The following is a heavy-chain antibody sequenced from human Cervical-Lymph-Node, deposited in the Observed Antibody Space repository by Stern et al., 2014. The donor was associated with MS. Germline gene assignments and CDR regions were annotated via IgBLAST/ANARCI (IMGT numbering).Heavy chain of an antibody. CDR3: ARGSGTAYDLRGDY. Sequence: VQLVESGAEARAPGASMKVSCKASGYIFTDYYLHWVRQAPGQGLEWLGWINPNSGGTNYAQNFQGRVTMTRDTSISTAYMELRWLGSADTAVSYCARGSGTAYDLRGDYWGQGTLVTVSS. D-gene: IGHD3-3*01. J-gene: IGHJ4*01. CDR1: GYIFTDYY. V-gene: IGHV1-2*02. CDR2: INPNSGGT.